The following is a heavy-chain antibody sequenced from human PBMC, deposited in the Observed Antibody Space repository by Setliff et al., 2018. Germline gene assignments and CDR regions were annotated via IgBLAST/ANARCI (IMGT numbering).Heavy chain of an antibody. CDR1: GDSISSRTYY. CDR2: VYDSGTT. Sequence: PSETLSLTCTVSGDSISSRTYYWGWIRQPPGKGLEWIGTVYDSGTTYYNPSLKSRVTIFVDTSKNQFSLNLNSVTAADTGVYYCASCRYQVPYDYWGQGILVTVSS. CDR3: ASCRYQVPYDY. D-gene: IGHD2-2*01. J-gene: IGHJ4*02. V-gene: IGHV4-39*01.